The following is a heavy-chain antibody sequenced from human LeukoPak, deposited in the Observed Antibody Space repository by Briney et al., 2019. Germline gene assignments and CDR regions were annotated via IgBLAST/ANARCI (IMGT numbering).Heavy chain of an antibody. J-gene: IGHJ4*02. Sequence: ASVKVSCKASGYTFTGYYMHWVRQAPGQGLEWMGWINPNSGSTNYTQKFQGRVSMTRDTSISTAYMDLSSLRSDDTAVYYCARFSSDNSLDYWGQGTLVTVSP. V-gene: IGHV1-2*02. CDR2: INPNSGST. CDR3: ARFSSDNSLDY. D-gene: IGHD1-1*01. CDR1: GYTFTGYY.